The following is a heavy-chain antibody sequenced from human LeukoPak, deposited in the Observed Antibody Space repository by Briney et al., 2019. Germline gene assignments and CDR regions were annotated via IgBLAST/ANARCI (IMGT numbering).Heavy chain of an antibody. D-gene: IGHD4-23*01. CDR2: IYYSGST. J-gene: IGHJ6*02. Sequence: SETLSLTCTVSGGSISSYYWSWIRQPPGKGLEWIGYIYYSGSTNYNPSLKSRVTIAVDTSKNQFSLKLSSVTAADTAVYYGARGAVVTPYSYYYYYGMDVWGQGTTVTVSS. CDR3: ARGAVVTPYSYYYYYGMDV. V-gene: IGHV4-59*01. CDR1: GGSISSYY.